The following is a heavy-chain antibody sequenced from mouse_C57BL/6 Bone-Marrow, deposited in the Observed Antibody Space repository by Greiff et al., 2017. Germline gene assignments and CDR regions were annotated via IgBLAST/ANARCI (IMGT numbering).Heavy chain of an antibody. CDR3: ARPYGSSLAWFAY. CDR1: GFTFSSYG. J-gene: IGHJ3*01. Sequence: EVKVVESGGDLVKPGGSLKLSCAASGFTFSSYGMSWVRQTPDKRLEWVATISSGGSYTYYPDSVKGRFTISRDNAKNTLYLQMSSLKSEDTAMYYCARPYGSSLAWFAYWGQGTLVTVSA. D-gene: IGHD1-1*01. V-gene: IGHV5-6*01. CDR2: ISSGGSYT.